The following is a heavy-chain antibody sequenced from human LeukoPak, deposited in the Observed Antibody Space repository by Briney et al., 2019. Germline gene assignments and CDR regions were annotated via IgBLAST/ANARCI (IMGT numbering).Heavy chain of an antibody. D-gene: IGHD3-22*01. CDR1: GFTFSSYS. CDR2: ISGDGTNI. J-gene: IGHJ4*02. CDR3: ARSSSTYFYDTSSHY. V-gene: IGHV3-48*04. Sequence: PGGSLILSCAASGFTFSSYSMNWVRQAPGKGLEWVSYISGDGTNIYYADSVRGRFTISRDNAKNSLYLQMNSLRAEDTAVYYCARSSSTYFYDTSSHYWGQGTLVTVSS.